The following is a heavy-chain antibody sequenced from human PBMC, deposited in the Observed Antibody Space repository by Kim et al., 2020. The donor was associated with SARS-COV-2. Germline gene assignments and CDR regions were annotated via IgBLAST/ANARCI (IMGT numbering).Heavy chain of an antibody. D-gene: IGHD6-19*01. Sequence: GGSLRLSCAASGFAFGSYAMSWVRQAPGKGLEWVSAISGSGGSTYYADSVKGRFTISRDNSKNTLYLQMNSLRAEDTAVYYCANGHSRGRVGYWGQGTLVTVSS. V-gene: IGHV3-23*01. CDR1: GFAFGSYA. CDR2: ISGSGGST. J-gene: IGHJ4*02. CDR3: ANGHSRGRVGY.